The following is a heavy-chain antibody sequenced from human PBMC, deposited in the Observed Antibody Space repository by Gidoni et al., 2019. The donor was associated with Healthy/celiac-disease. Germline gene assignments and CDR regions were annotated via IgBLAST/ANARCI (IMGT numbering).Heavy chain of an antibody. Sequence: EVQLLESGGGLVKPGGSLRRPCPAPGFPFSSYAMSWVRQAPGKGLEWVSAISGSGGSTYYADSVKGRFTISRDNSKNTLYLQMNSLRAEDTAVYYCAKDGGIGVVPAAIPFAFDIWGQGTMVTVSS. CDR2: ISGSGGST. V-gene: IGHV3-23*01. D-gene: IGHD2-2*02. J-gene: IGHJ3*02. CDR3: AKDGGIGVVPAAIPFAFDI. CDR1: GFPFSSYA.